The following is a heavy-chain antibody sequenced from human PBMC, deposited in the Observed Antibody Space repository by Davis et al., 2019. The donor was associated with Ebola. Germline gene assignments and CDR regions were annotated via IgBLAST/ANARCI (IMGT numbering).Heavy chain of an antibody. CDR1: GFTFTSFT. Sequence: GESLKISCAASGFTFTSFTMNWVRQAPGKGLEWVSYISSSSSSIYYADSVKGRFTISRDNGQNSLYLQMNSLRDEDTAVYYCARGRVFAFDYWGQGILVTVSS. D-gene: IGHD6-13*01. CDR2: ISSSSSSI. J-gene: IGHJ4*02. CDR3: ARGRVFAFDY. V-gene: IGHV3-48*02.